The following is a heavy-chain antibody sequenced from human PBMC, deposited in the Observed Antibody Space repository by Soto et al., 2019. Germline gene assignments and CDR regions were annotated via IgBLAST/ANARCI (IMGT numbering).Heavy chain of an antibody. J-gene: IGHJ6*02. CDR3: ARVGDLYGSGLSFGMDV. CDR1: GFTFSSYS. D-gene: IGHD3-10*01. CDR2: ISSSSSTI. Sequence: EVQLVESGGGLVQPGGSLRLSCAASGFTFSSYSMNWVRQAPGKGLEWVSYISSSSSTIYYADSVKGRFTISRDNAKNSLYLQMNSLRAEDTAVYYCARVGDLYGSGLSFGMDVWGQGTTVTVSS. V-gene: IGHV3-48*01.